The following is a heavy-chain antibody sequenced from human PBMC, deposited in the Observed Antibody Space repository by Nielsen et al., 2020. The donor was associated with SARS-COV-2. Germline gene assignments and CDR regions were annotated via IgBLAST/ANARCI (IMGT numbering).Heavy chain of an antibody. Sequence: GSLRLSCAVYGGSFSGYYWSWIRQPPGKGLEWIGEINHSESTNYNPSLKSRVTISVDTSKNQFSLKLSSVTAADTAVYYCARGGASYYYDSSGYLNYYFDYWGQGTLVTVSS. V-gene: IGHV4-34*01. J-gene: IGHJ4*02. CDR3: ARGGASYYYDSSGYLNYYFDY. CDR1: GGSFSGYY. CDR2: INHSEST. D-gene: IGHD3-22*01.